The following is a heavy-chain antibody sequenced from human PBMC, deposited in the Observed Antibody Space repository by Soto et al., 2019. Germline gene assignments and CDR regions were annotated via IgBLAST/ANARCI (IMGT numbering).Heavy chain of an antibody. CDR3: ARGNRPPTYYLGY. CDR2: MYPGDSDT. D-gene: IGHD1-1*01. Sequence: GESLKISCKGSGYSFTTYWIGWVRQMPGKGLELMGIMYPGDSDTRYSPSFQGQVTISADESISTTYLQWSSLKASDTAIYYCARGNRPPTYYLGYWGQGTLVTVSS. J-gene: IGHJ4*02. V-gene: IGHV5-51*01. CDR1: GYSFTTYW.